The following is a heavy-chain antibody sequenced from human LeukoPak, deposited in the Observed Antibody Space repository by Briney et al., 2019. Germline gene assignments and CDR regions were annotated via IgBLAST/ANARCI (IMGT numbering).Heavy chain of an antibody. Sequence: PSETLSLTCTVSGGSVNSYYLSWIRQPAGKTLEWIGRIYDGGSTNYNPSLKSRVTMSVDTSKIQISLKLKSVTAADTAVYYCARDSGTSGEVKFDPWGQGALVTVSS. CDR1: GGSVNSYY. CDR2: IYDGGST. V-gene: IGHV4-4*07. D-gene: IGHD3-10*01. J-gene: IGHJ5*02. CDR3: ARDSGTSGEVKFDP.